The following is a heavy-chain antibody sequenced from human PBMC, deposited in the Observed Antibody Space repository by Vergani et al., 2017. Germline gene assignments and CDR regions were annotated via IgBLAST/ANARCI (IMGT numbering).Heavy chain of an antibody. CDR3: ARGYRLHVVVVPAASFAGYWVDP. Sequence: QVQLVQSGAEVKKPGASVKVPCKASGYTFTGYYMHWVRQAPGQGLEWMGWINPNSGGTNYAQKIQGRVTMTRDTSISTAYMELGRLRSDDTAGYYCARGYRLHVVVVPAASFAGYWVDPWGQGTLVAVSS. V-gene: IGHV1-2*02. CDR1: GYTFTGYY. J-gene: IGHJ5*02. D-gene: IGHD2-2*01. CDR2: INPNSGGT.